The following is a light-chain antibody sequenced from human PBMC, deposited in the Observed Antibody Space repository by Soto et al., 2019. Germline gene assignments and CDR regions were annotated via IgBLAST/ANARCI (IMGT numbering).Light chain of an antibody. CDR1: SSNLGDNT. V-gene: IGLV1-44*01. Sequence: QSVLTQPPSASGTPGQRVTISCSTSSSNLGDNTVNWYQQVPGTAPKLLIYNYDQRPSGVPDRFSGSKSGTSASLAISGLQSEDELDYYCAAWDASLNGYVFGTGTKLTVL. CDR2: NYD. CDR3: AAWDASLNGYV. J-gene: IGLJ1*01.